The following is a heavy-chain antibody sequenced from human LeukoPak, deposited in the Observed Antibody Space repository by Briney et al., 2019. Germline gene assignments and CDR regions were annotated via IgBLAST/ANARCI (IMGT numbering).Heavy chain of an antibody. V-gene: IGHV1-69*05. J-gene: IGHJ4*02. CDR1: GGTFSSYA. Sequence: ASVKVSCKASGGTFSSYAISWVRQAPGQGLEWMGGIIPIFGTANYAQKFQGRVTMTRDMSTSTVYMELSSLRSEDTAVYYCARAKSRTGTFDYWGQGTLVTVSS. CDR3: ARAKSRTGTFDY. CDR2: IIPIFGTA. D-gene: IGHD1-7*01.